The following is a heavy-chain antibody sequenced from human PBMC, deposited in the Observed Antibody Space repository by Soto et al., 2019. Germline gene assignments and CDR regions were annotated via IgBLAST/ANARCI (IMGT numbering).Heavy chain of an antibody. CDR3: AREFFGAGNWFDP. V-gene: IGHV4-59*01. Sequence: QVQLQESGPGLVKPSETLSLTCTVSGGSISSYYWSWIRQPPGKGLEWIGYIYYSGSTNYNPSLKSRVPISVDTSKNQFSLMLSSVTAADTAVYYCAREFFGAGNWFDPWGQGTLVTVSS. CDR1: GGSISSYY. J-gene: IGHJ5*02. CDR2: IYYSGST. D-gene: IGHD3-3*01.